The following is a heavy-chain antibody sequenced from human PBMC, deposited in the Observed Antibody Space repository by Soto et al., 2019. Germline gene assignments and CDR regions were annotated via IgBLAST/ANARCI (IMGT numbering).Heavy chain of an antibody. CDR3: ATTPPLHYDSSRYSVSER. CDR1: GYTFTNYA. CDR2: INAGNGNT. V-gene: IGHV1-3*01. J-gene: IGHJ6*02. D-gene: IGHD3-22*01. Sequence: ASVKVSCKASGYTFTNYAMQWVRQAPGQRLEWMGWINAGNGNTKYSQKFQGRVTITRDTSASTAYMELSSLRSEDTAVYYCATTPPLHYDSSRYSVSERWGHGKTVTIS.